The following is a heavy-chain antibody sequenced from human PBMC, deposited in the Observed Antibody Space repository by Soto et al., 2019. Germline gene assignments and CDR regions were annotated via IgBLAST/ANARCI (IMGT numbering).Heavy chain of an antibody. D-gene: IGHD5-12*01. Sequence: SETLSLTCTVSGGSISSYYWSWIRQPPGKGLEWIGYIYYSGSTNYNPSLKSRVTISVDTSKNQFSLKLSSVTAADTAVYYCARDRISGYDSDAFDIWGQGTMVTVSS. CDR1: GGSISSYY. V-gene: IGHV4-59*01. CDR2: IYYSGST. CDR3: ARDRISGYDSDAFDI. J-gene: IGHJ3*02.